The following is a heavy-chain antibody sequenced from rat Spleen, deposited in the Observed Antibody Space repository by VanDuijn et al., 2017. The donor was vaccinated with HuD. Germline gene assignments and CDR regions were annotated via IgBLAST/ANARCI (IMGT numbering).Heavy chain of an antibody. Sequence: EVQLVESGGGLVQPGRSLKLSCAASGFIFSDYNMAWVRQAPTKGLEWVAYISTGGGSTYYRDSVKGRFTISRDNAKSTLYLQMNSLRSEDTATYYCTRDDSGALYYFDYWGQGVMVTVSS. J-gene: IGHJ2*01. V-gene: IGHV5-27*01. CDR1: GFIFSDYN. D-gene: IGHD1-1*01. CDR2: ISTGGGST. CDR3: TRDDSGALYYFDY.